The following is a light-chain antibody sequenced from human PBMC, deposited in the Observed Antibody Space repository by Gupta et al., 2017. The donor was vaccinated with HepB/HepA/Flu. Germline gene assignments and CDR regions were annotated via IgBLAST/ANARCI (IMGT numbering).Light chain of an antibody. CDR3: QTWDTGTVV. CDR1: KLGDKF. CDR2: QDT. J-gene: IGLJ2*01. Sequence: SYELTQPPSLSVSPGQTASITCSGDKLGDKFTSWYQQRPGQSPVLVIYQDTKRPSGIPERFSGSISGSTATLTISGTQAMDEADYYCQTWDTGTVVFGGGTKLTVL. V-gene: IGLV3-1*01.